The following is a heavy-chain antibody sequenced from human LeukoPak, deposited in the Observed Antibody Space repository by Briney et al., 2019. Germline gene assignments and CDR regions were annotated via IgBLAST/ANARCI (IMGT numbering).Heavy chain of an antibody. D-gene: IGHD3-10*01. V-gene: IGHV5-51*01. J-gene: IGHJ6*02. CDR3: ARHIRGVIPAYYYYYGMDV. CDR1: GYSFTRYW. CDR2: IYPADSDT. Sequence: GESLKISCKGSGYSFTRYWNGWVRQMPGKGLEGMGIIYPADSDTRYSPSFQGQVTISADKSISTAYLQWSSLKASDTAMYYCARHIRGVIPAYYYYYGMDVWGQGTTVTVSS.